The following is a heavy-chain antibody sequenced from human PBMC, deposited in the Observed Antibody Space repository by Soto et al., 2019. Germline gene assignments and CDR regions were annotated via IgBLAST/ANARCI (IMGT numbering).Heavy chain of an antibody. D-gene: IGHD6-13*01. CDR2: IWFDSSHS. J-gene: IGHJ4*02. CDR3: ARYSSNSYYFDY. CDR1: GFPSSAYG. V-gene: IGHV3-33*01. Sequence: QVQLVESGGGVVQPGGSLRLSCEASGFPSSAYGMHWIRQAPGKGLEWVAVIWFDSSHSFYADSVQGRFTVSRDNSKNTQYLQMSSLRAEDTAVYYCARYSSNSYYFDYSGQGALVTVSS.